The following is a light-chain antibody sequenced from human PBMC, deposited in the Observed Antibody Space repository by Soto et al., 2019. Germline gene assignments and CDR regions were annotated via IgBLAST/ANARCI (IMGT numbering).Light chain of an antibody. Sequence: ELVLTQSPGTLYLSPGERATLSCRASQSVSSSFLAWYQQKPGQAPRLLIYGASSRATGIPDRISGSGYGTDVTLTISRLEPEDVAVYYCQQYGSSPLTFGGGTKVEIK. CDR1: QSVSSSF. V-gene: IGKV3-20*01. CDR3: QQYGSSPLT. CDR2: GAS. J-gene: IGKJ4*01.